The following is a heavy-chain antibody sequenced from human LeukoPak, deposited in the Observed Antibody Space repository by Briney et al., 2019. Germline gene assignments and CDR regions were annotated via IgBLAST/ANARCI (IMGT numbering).Heavy chain of an antibody. CDR3: AREGRVRYFDWSHYYYYGMDV. CDR2: IYYSGST. CDR1: GGSISSSSYY. D-gene: IGHD3-9*01. J-gene: IGHJ6*02. Sequence: SETLSLACTVSGGSISSSSYYWGWIRQPPGKGLEWIGSIYYSGSTYYNPSLKSRVTISVDTSKNQFSLKLSSVTAADTAVYYCAREGRVRYFDWSHYYYYGMDVWGQGTTVTVSS. V-gene: IGHV4-39*02.